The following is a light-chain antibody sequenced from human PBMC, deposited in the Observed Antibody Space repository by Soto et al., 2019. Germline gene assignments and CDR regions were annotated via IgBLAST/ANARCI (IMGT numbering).Light chain of an antibody. J-gene: IGKJ1*01. CDR1: QTISNN. CDR2: GAS. Sequence: VMTQSPATLSVSPGERVTLSCRASQTISNNLAWYQQKPGQAPRLLIYGASTRATGIPARFSGRGSGTDFTLTISRLEPEDFAVYYCQQYGSSLTWTFGQGTKVDSK. CDR3: QQYGSSLTWT. V-gene: IGKV3-20*01.